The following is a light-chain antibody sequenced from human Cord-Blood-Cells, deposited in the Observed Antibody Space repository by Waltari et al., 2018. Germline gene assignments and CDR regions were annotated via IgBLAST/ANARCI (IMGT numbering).Light chain of an antibody. CDR1: SSDVGGYNY. V-gene: IGLV2-8*01. J-gene: IGLJ2*01. CDR2: EVS. Sequence: QSALTQPPSASGSPGQPVTISCTGTSSDVGGYNYVSWYQQHPGKAPTLMIYEVSKRPSGVPDRFSGSKSGNTASLTVSGLQAEDEADYYCSSYAGSNNWVFGGGTKLTIL. CDR3: SSYAGSNNWV.